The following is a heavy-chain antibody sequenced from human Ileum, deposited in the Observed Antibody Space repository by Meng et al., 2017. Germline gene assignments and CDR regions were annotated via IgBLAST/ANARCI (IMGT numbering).Heavy chain of an antibody. J-gene: IGHJ4*02. CDR1: GGSISSSDYY. D-gene: IGHD3-22*01. CDR2: IYYSGST. CDR3: ARDRDSSGYYPY. V-gene: IGHV4-30-4*01. Sequence: QLQESGSGLVTSSQTLSLTCTVSGGSISSSDYYWSWIRQPPGKGLEWIGYIYYSGSTYYNPSLKSRLTISVDTSKNQFSLKLSSVTAADTAVYYCARDRDSSGYYPYWGQGTLVTVSS.